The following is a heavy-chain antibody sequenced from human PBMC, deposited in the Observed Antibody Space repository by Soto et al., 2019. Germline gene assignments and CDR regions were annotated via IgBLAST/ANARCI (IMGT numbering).Heavy chain of an antibody. CDR3: ARAVPPLYGSGSFPYYYGMDV. CDR1: GFTFSIYW. CDR2: IKQDGSEK. J-gene: IGHJ6*02. D-gene: IGHD3-10*01. Sequence: GGSLRLSCAASGFTFSIYWMSWVRQAPGKGLEWVANIKQDGSEKYYVDSVKGRFTISRDNAKNSLYLQMNSLRAEDTAVYYCARAVPPLYGSGSFPYYYGMDVWGQGTTVTVSS. V-gene: IGHV3-7*05.